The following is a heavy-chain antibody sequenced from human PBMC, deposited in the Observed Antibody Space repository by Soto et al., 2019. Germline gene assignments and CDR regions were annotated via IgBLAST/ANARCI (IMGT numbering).Heavy chain of an antibody. CDR2: IIPILGTT. CDR3: AREISLYDSTGYLES. D-gene: IGHD3-22*01. J-gene: IGHJ4*02. V-gene: IGHV1-69*11. CDR1: GGTFSNYA. Sequence: QVQLVQSGAEVKKPGSSVKVSCKASGGTFSNYAISWVRQAPGQGLEWMGGIIPILGTTNYAQKFQGRITLSADESTSTVYMDLSSLRSEDTAMYYCAREISLYDSTGYLESWGEGTLVTVSS.